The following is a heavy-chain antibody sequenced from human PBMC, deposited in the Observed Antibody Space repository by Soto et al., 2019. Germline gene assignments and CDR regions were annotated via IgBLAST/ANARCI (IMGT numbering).Heavy chain of an antibody. D-gene: IGHD6-13*01. V-gene: IGHV1-69*01. CDR1: GGTFSSYA. CDR2: IIPIFGTA. CDR3: ARYRQQLALNYYYGMDV. Sequence: QVQLVQSGAEVKKPGSSVKVSCKASGGTFSSYAISWVRQAPGQGLEWMGGIIPIFGTANYAQKFQGRVKITADESTSTAYMELSSLRSEDTAVYYCARYRQQLALNYYYGMDVWGQGTTVTVSS. J-gene: IGHJ6*02.